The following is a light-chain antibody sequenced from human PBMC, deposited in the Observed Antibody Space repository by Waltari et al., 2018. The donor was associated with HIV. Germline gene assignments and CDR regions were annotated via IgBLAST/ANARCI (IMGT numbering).Light chain of an antibody. Sequence: EIVMTQSPATLSVSPGERATLSCRASQTIGSNLAWYQQKPGQAPRLLIYGASSRATGIPDRFSGSGSGTDFTLTISRLEPEDFAMFYCQQYGSSPLTFGQGTRLEIK. J-gene: IGKJ5*01. CDR2: GAS. V-gene: IGKV3-20*01. CDR3: QQYGSSPLT. CDR1: QTIGSN.